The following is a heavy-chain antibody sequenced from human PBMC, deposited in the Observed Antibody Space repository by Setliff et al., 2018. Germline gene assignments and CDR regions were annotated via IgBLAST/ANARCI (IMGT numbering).Heavy chain of an antibody. CDR2: INQDGSEK. Sequence: GGSLRLSCAASGFTFSSYWMSWVRQAPGKGLEWVANINQDGSEKYYGGSVTGRFTISRDNAKNSLYLQMNSLRVEDTAVYYCVNSYRGYDDYPDYWGQGTLVTVSS. CDR3: VNSYRGYDDYPDY. J-gene: IGHJ4*02. V-gene: IGHV3-7*03. CDR1: GFTFSSYW. D-gene: IGHD3-16*02.